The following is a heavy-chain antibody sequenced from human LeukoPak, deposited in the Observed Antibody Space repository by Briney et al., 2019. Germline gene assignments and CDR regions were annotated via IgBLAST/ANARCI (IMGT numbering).Heavy chain of an antibody. Sequence: GGSLRLSCAASGFRFNTYWMSWVRQAPGKGLEWVANIKQDGNEKYYADSVKGRFTISRDNSKNSLYLQMNSLRAEDTALYYCAKTDCSGGSCYLDYWGQGTLVTVSS. CDR2: IKQDGNEK. D-gene: IGHD2-15*01. J-gene: IGHJ4*02. CDR3: AKTDCSGGSCYLDY. V-gene: IGHV3-7*03. CDR1: GFRFNTYW.